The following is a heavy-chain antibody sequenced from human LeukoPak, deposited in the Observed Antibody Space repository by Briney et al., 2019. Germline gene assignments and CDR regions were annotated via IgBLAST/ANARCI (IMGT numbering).Heavy chain of an antibody. CDR3: ARSRAVVVPAAAFDY. J-gene: IGHJ4*02. Sequence: GESLKISCKGSGYSFTSYWIGWVRQMPGKGLEWMGIIYPGDSDTRYSPSFQGQVTTSADKSISTAYLQWSSLKASDTAMYYCARSRAVVVPAAAFDYWGQGTLVTVSS. V-gene: IGHV5-51*01. D-gene: IGHD2-2*01. CDR2: IYPGDSDT. CDR1: GYSFTSYW.